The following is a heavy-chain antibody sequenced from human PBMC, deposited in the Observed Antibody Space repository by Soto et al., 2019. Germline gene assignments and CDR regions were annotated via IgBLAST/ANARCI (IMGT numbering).Heavy chain of an antibody. CDR2: IIPIFGTA. D-gene: IGHD3-22*01. CDR3: ARGWYYYDSSGYYPLGY. V-gene: IGHV1-69*06. CDR1: GGTFSSYA. Sequence: QVQLVQSGAEVKKPGSSVKVSCKASGGTFSSYAISWVRQAPGQGLEWMGGIIPIFGTANYAQKFQGRVTITADKSTSTAYMELSSLRSEDTAVYYCARGWYYYDSSGYYPLGYWGQGTLVTVSS. J-gene: IGHJ4*02.